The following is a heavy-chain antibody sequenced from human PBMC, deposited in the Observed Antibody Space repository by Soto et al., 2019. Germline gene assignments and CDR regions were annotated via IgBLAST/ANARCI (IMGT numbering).Heavy chain of an antibody. CDR2: ISRDGGTK. V-gene: IGHV3-30*03. J-gene: IGHJ4*02. CDR1: GFTVSTYG. D-gene: IGHD2-8*02. Sequence: QVQLVESGGGVVQPGRSLRLSCAVSGFTVSTYGMHWVRQAPGKGLEWVAVISRDGGTKYYADSVKGRFTISRDNSRNTLFGEMNSLRGDEMAVYYCTGEVASGYWGQGTLVTVSS. CDR3: TGEVASGY.